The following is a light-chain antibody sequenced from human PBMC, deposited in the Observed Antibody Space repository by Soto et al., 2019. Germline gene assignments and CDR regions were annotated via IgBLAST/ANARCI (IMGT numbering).Light chain of an antibody. CDR1: QSVSSY. Sequence: IVLTQSPATLSLSPGERAALSCRASQSVSSYLAWYQQKPGQAPRLLIYDAFTRATGIPARFSGTGSGTGFTLTISSLQSEDFAVYYCQQYNNWPITFGQGTRLEIK. CDR2: DAF. J-gene: IGKJ5*01. V-gene: IGKV3-15*01. CDR3: QQYNNWPIT.